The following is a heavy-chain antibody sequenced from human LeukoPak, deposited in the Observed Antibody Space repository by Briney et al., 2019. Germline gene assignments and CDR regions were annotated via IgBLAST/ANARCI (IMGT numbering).Heavy chain of an antibody. J-gene: IGHJ4*02. V-gene: IGHV1-2*02. CDR3: ARERGRIQLWLQYY. CDR2: INPNSDGT. CDR1: GYTFTGYY. D-gene: IGHD5-18*01. Sequence: ASVKVSCKASGYTFTGYYMHWVRQAPGQGLEWMGWINPNSDGTNYAQKFQGRVTMTRDTSISTAYMELSRLRSDDTAVYYCARERGRIQLWLQYYWGQGTLVTVSS.